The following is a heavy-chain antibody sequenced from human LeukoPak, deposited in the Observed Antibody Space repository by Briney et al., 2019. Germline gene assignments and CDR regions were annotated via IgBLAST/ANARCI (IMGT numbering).Heavy chain of an antibody. CDR1: GFTFSSYA. D-gene: IGHD3-22*01. CDR3: AKKREGYYYDSSPFDY. CDR2: ISGSGGST. Sequence: GGSLRLSCAASGFTFSSYAMSWVRQAPGKGLEWVSAISGSGGSTYYADSVKGRFTISRDNSKNTLYLQMNSLRAEDTAVYYCAKKREGYYYDSSPFDYWGQGTLVTVSS. V-gene: IGHV3-23*01. J-gene: IGHJ4*02.